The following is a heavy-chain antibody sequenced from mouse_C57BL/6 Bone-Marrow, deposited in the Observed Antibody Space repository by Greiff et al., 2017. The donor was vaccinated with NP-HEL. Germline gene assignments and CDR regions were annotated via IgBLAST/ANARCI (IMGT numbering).Heavy chain of an antibody. CDR1: GYTFTSYG. D-gene: IGHD4-1*01. Sequence: VQLQQSGAELARPGASVKLSCKASGYTFTSYGINWVKQRPGQGLEWIGWIYPGSGNTKYNEKFKGKATLTVDTSSSTAYMQLSSLTSEDSAVYFCARRMGGYYAMDYWGQGTSVTVSS. V-gene: IGHV1-84*01. CDR3: ARRMGGYYAMDY. CDR2: IYPGSGNT. J-gene: IGHJ4*01.